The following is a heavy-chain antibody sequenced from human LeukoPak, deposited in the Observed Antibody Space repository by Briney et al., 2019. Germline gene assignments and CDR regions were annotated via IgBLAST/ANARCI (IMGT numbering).Heavy chain of an antibody. CDR2: INPNSGGT. V-gene: IGHV1-2*02. J-gene: IGHJ4*02. D-gene: IGHD1-1*01. CDR3: ARGNLNY. Sequence: GASVKVSCKASGYSFTGYYMHWVRQAPGQGVEWMGWINPNSGGTNYAQNFQGRGTMTRHTSTSTAAMELSRQRSEERDVYCCARGNLNYWGQGTLVTVSS. CDR1: GYSFTGYY.